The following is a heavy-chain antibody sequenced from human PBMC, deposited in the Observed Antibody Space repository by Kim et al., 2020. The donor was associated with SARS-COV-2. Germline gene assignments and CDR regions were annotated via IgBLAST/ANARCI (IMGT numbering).Heavy chain of an antibody. Sequence: SVNGRFTISRDHAKNTLYIQMTSLRAEDTAVYYCARDLRRGWYSGGYFDYWGQGTLVTVSS. CDR3: ARDLRRGWYSGGYFDY. D-gene: IGHD6-19*01. J-gene: IGHJ4*02. V-gene: IGHV3-53*01.